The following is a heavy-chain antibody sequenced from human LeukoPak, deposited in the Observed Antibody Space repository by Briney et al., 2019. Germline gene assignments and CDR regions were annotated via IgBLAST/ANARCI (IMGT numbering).Heavy chain of an antibody. J-gene: IGHJ5*02. Sequence: GGSLRLSCAASGFSFISHGMHWVRQVPGKGLEWVAVIWYDGSKKYYADFVKGRFTISIDNFKNTMSLQMNSLRADDTAVYYCATGREGACPGWFDPWGQGTLVTVSS. D-gene: IGHD1-26*01. CDR3: ATGREGACPGWFDP. V-gene: IGHV3-33*01. CDR2: IWYDGSKK. CDR1: GFSFISHG.